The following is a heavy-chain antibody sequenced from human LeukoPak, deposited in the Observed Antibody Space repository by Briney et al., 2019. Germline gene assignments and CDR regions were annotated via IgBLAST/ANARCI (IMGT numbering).Heavy chain of an antibody. D-gene: IGHD6-13*01. J-gene: IGHJ5*02. V-gene: IGHV3-48*04. CDR2: ISSGSSTI. CDR3: ARSYSSSWSGWFDP. Sequence: GGSLRLSCAASGFTFSSYSMNWVRQAPGKGLEWVSYISSGSSTIYYADSVKGRFTISRDNAKNSLYLQMNSLRAEDTAVYYCARSYSSSWSGWFDPWGQGTLVTVST. CDR1: GFTFSSYS.